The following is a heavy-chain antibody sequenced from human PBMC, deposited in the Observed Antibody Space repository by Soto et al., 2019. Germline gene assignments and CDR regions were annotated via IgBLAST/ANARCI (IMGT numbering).Heavy chain of an antibody. V-gene: IGHV4-59*08. J-gene: IGHJ4*02. CDR1: GGSISSYY. Sequence: SETLSLTCTVSGGSISSYYWSWIRQPPGKGLEWIGYIYYSGSTNYNPSLKSRVTISVDTSKNQFSLKLSSVTAADTAVYYCARGGPAAAIDYWGQGTLVTVSS. D-gene: IGHD2-2*01. CDR3: ARGGPAAAIDY. CDR2: IYYSGST.